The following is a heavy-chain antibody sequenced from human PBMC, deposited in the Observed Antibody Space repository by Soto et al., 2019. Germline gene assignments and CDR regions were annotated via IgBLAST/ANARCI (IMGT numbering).Heavy chain of an antibody. V-gene: IGHV1-24*01. J-gene: IGHJ4*02. CDR1: GYTLTELS. Sequence: ASVKVSCKVSGYTLTELSMLWVRQAPGKGLEWMGHFDPEDGKTIYAQKFQGRVTMTEDTSTDTAYMKLSSLRSEDTAVYYCGLFRPYSAFEDGDYWGQGTLVTVSS. D-gene: IGHD5-12*01. CDR3: GLFRPYSAFEDGDY. CDR2: FDPEDGKT.